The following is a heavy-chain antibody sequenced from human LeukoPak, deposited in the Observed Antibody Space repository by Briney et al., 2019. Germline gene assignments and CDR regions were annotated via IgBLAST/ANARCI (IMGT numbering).Heavy chain of an antibody. D-gene: IGHD2-2*01. J-gene: IGHJ5*02. V-gene: IGHV4-59*01. Sequence: SETLSLTCTVSGGSISSYYWSWIRQPPGKGLEWIGYIYYSGSTNYNPSLKSRVTISVDTSKNQFSLKLSSVTAADTAVYYCARESSPFGGYCSSTSCHRRWFDPWGQGTLVTVSS. CDR3: ARESSPFGGYCSSTSCHRRWFDP. CDR1: GGSISSYY. CDR2: IYYSGST.